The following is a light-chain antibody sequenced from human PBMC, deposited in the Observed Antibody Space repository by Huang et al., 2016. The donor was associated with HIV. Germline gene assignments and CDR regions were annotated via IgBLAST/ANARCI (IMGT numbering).Light chain of an antibody. CDR2: GAS. Sequence: EIVMTQSPATLSVSPGERATLSCRASQSVSSNLAWYQQKPGQAPRLLIYGASTRATGIPARVSGSGSGTEFTLTISSLQSEDFAVYYCQQYNNWAPYTFGQGTKLEIK. V-gene: IGKV3-15*01. CDR3: QQYNNWAPYT. CDR1: QSVSSN. J-gene: IGKJ2*01.